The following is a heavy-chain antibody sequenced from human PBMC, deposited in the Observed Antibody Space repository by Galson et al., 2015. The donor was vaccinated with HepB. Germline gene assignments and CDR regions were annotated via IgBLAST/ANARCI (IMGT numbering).Heavy chain of an antibody. Sequence: SLRLSCAASGFTVSANYMSWVRQAPGKGLEWVSVIYSGGSTYYADSVKGRFTISRHNSKNTLYLQMNSLRVEDTAVYSCARSRSSNWYYFDYWGQGTLVTVSS. J-gene: IGHJ4*02. V-gene: IGHV3-53*04. CDR2: IYSGGST. CDR1: GFTVSANY. CDR3: ARSRSSNWYYFDY. D-gene: IGHD6-13*01.